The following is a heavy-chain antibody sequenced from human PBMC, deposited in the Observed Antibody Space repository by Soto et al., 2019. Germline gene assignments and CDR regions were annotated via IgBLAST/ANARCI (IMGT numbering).Heavy chain of an antibody. J-gene: IGHJ4*02. CDR3: AGELDIHHGLGY. V-gene: IGHV6-1*01. CDR2: TYYRSNWNF. CDR1: WGSVSSNAAT. D-gene: IGHD3-3*02. Sequence: SQTLSLTCAISWGSVSSNAATWNWVRQSPSRGLEWLGRTYYRSNWNFDYALSVKSRITINPDTSKNQFSLQLNSLTPEDTAVYYCAGELDIHHGLGYWGPGTSVTVSS.